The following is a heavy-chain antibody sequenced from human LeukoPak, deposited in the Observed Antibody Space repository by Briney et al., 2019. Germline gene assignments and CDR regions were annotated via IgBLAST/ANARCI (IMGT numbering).Heavy chain of an antibody. J-gene: IGHJ6*03. CDR1: GYTFTSYG. Sequence: GASVKVSCKASGYTFTSYGISWVRQAPGQGLEWMGWISAYNGNTNYAQKLQGRVTMTTDTSTSTAYMELRSLRSDDTAVYYCARVGRYDFWSGYSSYYYYCMDVWGKGTTVTVSS. V-gene: IGHV1-18*01. CDR3: ARVGRYDFWSGYSSYYYYCMDV. D-gene: IGHD3-3*01. CDR2: ISAYNGNT.